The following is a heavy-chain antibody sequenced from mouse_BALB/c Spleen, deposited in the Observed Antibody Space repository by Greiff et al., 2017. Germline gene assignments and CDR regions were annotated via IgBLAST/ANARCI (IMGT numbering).Heavy chain of an antibody. CDR1: GFTFSSYG. D-gene: IGHD2-14*01. J-gene: IGHJ4*01. Sequence: EVHLVESGGGLVKPGGSLKLSCAASGFTFSSYGMSWVRQTPDKRLEWVATISSGGSYTYYPDSVKGRFTISRDNAKNTLYLQMSSLKSEDTAMYYCARHQHDYRYDDGRRFYAMDYWGQGTSVTVSS. CDR3: ARHQHDYRYDDGRRFYAMDY. V-gene: IGHV5-6*01. CDR2: ISSGGSYT.